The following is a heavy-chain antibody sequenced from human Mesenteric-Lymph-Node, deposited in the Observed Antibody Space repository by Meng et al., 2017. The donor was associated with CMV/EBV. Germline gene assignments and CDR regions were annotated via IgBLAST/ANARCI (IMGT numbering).Heavy chain of an antibody. D-gene: IGHD3-16*01. CDR1: GDSVSSNSAT. CDR3: LRDGTWGH. CDR2: TYYRSKWYT. Sequence: SETLSLTCAISGDSVSSNSATWNWLRQSPSRGLEWLGRTYYRSKWYTDYAVSVKGRIAINPDTAKNQFSLQLNSVTPEDTAVYYCLRDGTWGHWGQGTLVTVSS. J-gene: IGHJ4*02. V-gene: IGHV6-1*01.